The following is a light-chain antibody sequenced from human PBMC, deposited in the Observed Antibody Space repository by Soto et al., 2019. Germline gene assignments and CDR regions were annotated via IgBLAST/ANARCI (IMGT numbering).Light chain of an antibody. CDR1: SSDLGNY. CDR3: FSYTSSSYV. V-gene: IGLV2-14*01. Sequence: QSALTQPASVSGSPGQSITISCTGTSSDLGNYVSWYQQHPGKAPKLMIFDVTNRPSGVSNRFSGSKSANTASLTISGLQAEDEANYYCFSYTSSSYVFGTGTKLTVL. J-gene: IGLJ1*01. CDR2: DVT.